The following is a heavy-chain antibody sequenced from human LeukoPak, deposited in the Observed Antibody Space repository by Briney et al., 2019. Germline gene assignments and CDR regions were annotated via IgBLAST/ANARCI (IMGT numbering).Heavy chain of an antibody. D-gene: IGHD6-19*01. CDR2: IKQDGSEK. Sequence: QPGGSLRLSCAASGFSFSDHWMTWVRQAPGKGLEWVANIKQDGSEKYYEDSVKGRFTISRDNAKNSLYLQMNSLRAEDTAVYYCATWSSGWQFDFWGQGTLVSVSS. J-gene: IGHJ4*02. CDR1: GFSFSDHW. V-gene: IGHV3-7*02. CDR3: ATWSSGWQFDF.